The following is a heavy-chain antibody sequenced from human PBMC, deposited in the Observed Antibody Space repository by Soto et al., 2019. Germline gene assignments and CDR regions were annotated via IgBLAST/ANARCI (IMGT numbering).Heavy chain of an antibody. D-gene: IGHD3-22*01. V-gene: IGHV4-39*01. CDR1: GGSISSTGYY. J-gene: IGHJ5*02. Sequence: SETLSLTCTVSGGSISSTGYYWGWIRQPPGKGLEWIGSIYYSGSTSYNPSLQSRVTMSVDTSKNQLSLKLSSVTAADTAVYYCARRSSGITEDNWFDPWGQGTLVTVSS. CDR2: IYYSGST. CDR3: ARRSSGITEDNWFDP.